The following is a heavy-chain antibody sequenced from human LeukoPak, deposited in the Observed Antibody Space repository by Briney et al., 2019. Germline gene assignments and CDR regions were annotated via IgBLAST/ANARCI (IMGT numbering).Heavy chain of an antibody. D-gene: IGHD2-15*01. Sequence: SETLSLTCAVYGGSFGGYYWSWIRQPPGKGLEWIGEINHSGSTNYNPSLKSRVAISVDTSKNQFSLKLSSVTAADTAVYYCARGRNIAVVVGGFDYWGQGTLVTVSS. CDR3: ARGRNIAVVVGGFDY. CDR2: INHSGST. V-gene: IGHV4-34*01. J-gene: IGHJ4*02. CDR1: GGSFGGYY.